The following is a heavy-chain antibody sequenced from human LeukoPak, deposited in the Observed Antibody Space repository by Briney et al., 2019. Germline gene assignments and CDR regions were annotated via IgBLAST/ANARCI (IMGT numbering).Heavy chain of an antibody. CDR1: GFTFSNSW. V-gene: IGHV3-74*01. Sequence: GGSLRLSCAASGFTFSNSWMHWVRQAPGKGLVWVSRINSDGSSTSYADSVKGRFTISRDNAKNTLYLQMNSLRAEDTAVYHCARENIVAYYFDYWGQGALVTVSS. D-gene: IGHD5-12*01. J-gene: IGHJ4*02. CDR3: ARENIVAYYFDY. CDR2: INSDGSST.